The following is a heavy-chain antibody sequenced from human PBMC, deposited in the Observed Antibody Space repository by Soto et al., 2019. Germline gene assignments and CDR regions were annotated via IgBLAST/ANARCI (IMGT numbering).Heavy chain of an antibody. J-gene: IGHJ2*01. Sequence: QVLLVQSGAEVKEPGASVKVSCKASGYTFTNYHMHWVRQAPGLGLEWMGTINLHDGGTINTQRFQYPVTMTRDTSTTTGYMELSSLRSEDTAVYYCASELTGTAYFDLWGRGTLVTVSS. CDR2: INLHDGGT. D-gene: IGHD1-20*01. CDR1: GYTFTNYH. CDR3: ASELTGTAYFDL. V-gene: IGHV1-46*01.